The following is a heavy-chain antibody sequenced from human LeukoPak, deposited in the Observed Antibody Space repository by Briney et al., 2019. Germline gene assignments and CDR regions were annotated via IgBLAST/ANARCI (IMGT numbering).Heavy chain of an antibody. D-gene: IGHD6-6*01. V-gene: IGHV3-30*01. J-gene: IGHJ4*02. CDR2: ISYDGSNK. CDR3: ARVGTPEPDSGSDLDY. Sequence: GGSLRLSCAASGFTFSSYAMHWVRQAPGKGLEWVAVISYDGSNKYYADSVKGRFTISRDNSKNTLYLQMNSLRAEDTAVYYCARVGTPEPDSGSDLDYWGQGTLVTVSS. CDR1: GFTFSSYA.